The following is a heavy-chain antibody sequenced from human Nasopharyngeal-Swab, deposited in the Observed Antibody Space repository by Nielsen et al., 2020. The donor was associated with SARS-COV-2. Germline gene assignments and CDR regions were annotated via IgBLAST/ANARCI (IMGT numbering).Heavy chain of an antibody. J-gene: IGHJ4*02. D-gene: IGHD5-18*01. CDR2: IRAAGDST. Sequence: GESLKISCAASGFIFSDFSMTRVRQAPGKGLEWVSTIRAAGDSTFYADSVKGQFTISRDKSKNTVYLQMNSLRAEDTAVYYCAKGGYTSFFDYWGQGTLVTVSS. CDR3: AKGGYTSFFDY. CDR1: GFIFSDFS. V-gene: IGHV3-23*01.